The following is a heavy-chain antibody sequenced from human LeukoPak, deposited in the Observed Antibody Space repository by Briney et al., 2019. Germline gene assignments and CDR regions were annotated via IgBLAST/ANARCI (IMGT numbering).Heavy chain of an antibody. CDR1: GFTFGDYA. Sequence: GGSLRLSCTASGFTFGDYAMTWVRQAPGKGLEWVANIKQGGNEIHYVESVKGRFTISRDNAKNSLYLQMNSLRAEDTAIYYCARGSSAAAESYFDSWGQGTLVTVSS. J-gene: IGHJ4*02. D-gene: IGHD6-25*01. CDR3: ARGSSAAAESYFDS. V-gene: IGHV3-7*01. CDR2: IKQGGNEI.